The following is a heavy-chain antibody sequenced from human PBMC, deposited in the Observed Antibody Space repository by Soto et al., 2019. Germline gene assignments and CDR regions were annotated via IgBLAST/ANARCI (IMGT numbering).Heavy chain of an antibody. V-gene: IGHV4-4*07. Sequence: LTLTCTVSGGSINTFYWSWVRQPAGKGLEWIGRIFSSGSTSFNPSLESRVAMSVDTSKNHFSLNLSSVTAADMAVYYCAREGSYSAYNFAHGIQLWSFDFWGQGALVTVSS. J-gene: IGHJ4*02. D-gene: IGHD5-12*01. CDR3: AREGSYSAYNFAHGIQLWSFDF. CDR2: IFSSGST. CDR1: GGSINTFY.